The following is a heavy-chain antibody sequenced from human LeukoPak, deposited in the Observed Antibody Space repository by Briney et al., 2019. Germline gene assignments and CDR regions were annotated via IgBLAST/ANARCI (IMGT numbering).Heavy chain of an antibody. Sequence: VASVKVSCKASGYTFTGYYMHWVRQAPGQGLEWMGWINPNSGGTNYAQKFQGRVTMTRDTSISTAYMELSRPRSDDTAVYYCARGGYGDYGDDAFDIWGQGTMVTVSS. CDR1: GYTFTGYY. D-gene: IGHD4-17*01. J-gene: IGHJ3*02. CDR3: ARGGYGDYGDDAFDI. V-gene: IGHV1-2*02. CDR2: INPNSGGT.